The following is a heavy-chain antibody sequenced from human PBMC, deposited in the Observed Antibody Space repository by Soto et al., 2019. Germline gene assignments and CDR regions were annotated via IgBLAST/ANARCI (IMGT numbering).Heavy chain of an antibody. D-gene: IGHD6-13*01. Sequence: XSVKVSCKASGYSFTSYGIIWVRQAPGQGLEWMGWISAYNGNTNYAQKLQGRVTMTTDTSTSTAYMELRSLRSDDTAVYYCARVIAAAGTHFGDYYYGVDVWGQGTTVTVSS. CDR3: ARVIAAAGTHFGDYYYGVDV. V-gene: IGHV1-18*01. J-gene: IGHJ6*02. CDR2: ISAYNGNT. CDR1: GYSFTSYG.